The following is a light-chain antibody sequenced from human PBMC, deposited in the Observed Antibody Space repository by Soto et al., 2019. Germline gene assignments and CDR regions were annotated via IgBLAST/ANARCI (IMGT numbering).Light chain of an antibody. Sequence: EIVLTQSPGTLSLSPGERATLSCRASQSVSSSYLGWYQQKPGQAPRLLIYGASSRATGIPDRFSGSRSATDFTLTISRLQPEDFAVYYCQQYGSSLQYTFGQGAKLEIK. CDR1: QSVSSSY. V-gene: IGKV3-20*01. CDR2: GAS. J-gene: IGKJ2*01. CDR3: QQYGSSLQYT.